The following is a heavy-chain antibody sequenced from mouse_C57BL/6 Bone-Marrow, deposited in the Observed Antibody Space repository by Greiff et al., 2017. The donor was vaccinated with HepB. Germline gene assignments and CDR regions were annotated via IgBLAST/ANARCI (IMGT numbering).Heavy chain of an antibody. CDR1: GFSLTSYG. D-gene: IGHD2-4*01. CDR2: IWSDGST. CDR3: ARHVDDYDERDAMDY. Sequence: QVTLKESGPGLVAPSQSLSITCTVSGFSLTSYGVHWVRQPPGKGLEWLVVIWSDGSTTYNSALKSRLSISKDNSKSQVFLKMNSLQTDDTAMYYCARHVDDYDERDAMDYWGQGTSVTVSS. J-gene: IGHJ4*01. V-gene: IGHV2-6-1*01.